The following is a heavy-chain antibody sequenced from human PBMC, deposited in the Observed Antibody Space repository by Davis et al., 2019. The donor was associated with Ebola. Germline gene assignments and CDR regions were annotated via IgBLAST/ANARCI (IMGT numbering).Heavy chain of an antibody. CDR1: GGTFSSYA. J-gene: IGHJ4*02. D-gene: IGHD6-13*01. Sequence: AASVKVSCKASGGTFSSYAISWVRQAPGQGLEWMGGIIPIFGTANYAQKFQGRVMITADESTSTAYMELSSLRSEDTAVYYCAREKFGTFDYWGQGTLVTVSS. V-gene: IGHV1-69*13. CDR2: IIPIFGTA. CDR3: AREKFGTFDY.